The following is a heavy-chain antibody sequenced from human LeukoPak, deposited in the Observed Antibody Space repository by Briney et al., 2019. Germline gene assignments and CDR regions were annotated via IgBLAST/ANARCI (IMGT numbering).Heavy chain of an antibody. J-gene: IGHJ3*02. Sequence: SETLSLTCAVSGGPISNYYWSWIRQPAGKGLEWIGRIYSSGITNYNPSLKSRVTMSVDTFKNQFSLRLSSVTAADTAVYYCARGGGGYDAFDIWGQGTMVTVSS. CDR1: GGPISNYY. V-gene: IGHV4-4*07. CDR2: IYSSGIT. D-gene: IGHD3-16*01. CDR3: ARGGGGYDAFDI.